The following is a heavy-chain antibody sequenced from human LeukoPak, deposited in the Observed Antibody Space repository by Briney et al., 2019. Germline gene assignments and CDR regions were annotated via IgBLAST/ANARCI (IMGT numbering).Heavy chain of an antibody. D-gene: IGHD2-2*01. J-gene: IGHJ3*02. CDR2: INPNSGGT. V-gene: IGHV1-2*02. CDR1: GYTFTGYY. CDR3: ARDKPAYCSSTSCPRAFDI. Sequence: ASVKVSCKASGYTFTGYYMHWVRQAPGQGLEWMGWINPNSGGTNYAQKFQGRVTMTRDTSISTAYMELSRLRSDDTAVYYCARDKPAYCSSTSCPRAFDIWGQGTMVTVSS.